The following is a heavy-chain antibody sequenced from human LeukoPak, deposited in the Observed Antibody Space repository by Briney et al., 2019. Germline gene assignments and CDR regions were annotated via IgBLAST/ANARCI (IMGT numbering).Heavy chain of an antibody. D-gene: IGHD3-22*01. CDR3: ARGGWSRGWFDP. CDR1: GFKFRDYY. Sequence: GGSLRLSCAASGFKFRDYYMSWIRQAPGKGLEWISYISMSGSVIQYSDSVKGRFTTSRDNVKNSLHLQMDSLRVDDTAVYYCARGGWSRGWFDPWGQGTLVSASS. V-gene: IGHV3-11*01. CDR2: ISMSGSVI. J-gene: IGHJ5*02.